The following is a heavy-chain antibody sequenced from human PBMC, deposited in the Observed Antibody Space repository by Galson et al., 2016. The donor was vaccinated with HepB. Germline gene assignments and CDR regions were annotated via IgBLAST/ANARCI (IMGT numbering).Heavy chain of an antibody. J-gene: IGHJ6*02. Sequence: SLRLSCAASGFTFSSYGMHWVRQAPGKGLEWVAVIWYDGSNKYYADSVKGRFTISRDNSKNTLYMQMHSLRAEDTAVYYCAKGGELRGVCDYYGMDVWGQGTTVTVSS. V-gene: IGHV3-33*03. D-gene: IGHD1-26*01. CDR3: AKGGELRGVCDYYGMDV. CDR2: IWYDGSNK. CDR1: GFTFSSYG.